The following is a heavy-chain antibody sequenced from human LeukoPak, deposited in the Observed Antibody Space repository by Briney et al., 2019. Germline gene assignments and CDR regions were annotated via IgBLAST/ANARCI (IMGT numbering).Heavy chain of an antibody. Sequence: GASVKVSCKASGYSFSGHYMHWVRQAPGQGPEWMGWISPNSGGTNYAQKFQGRVTMTGDTSISTAYMELSSLRSDDTAVYYCARGIGTTASYYMDVWGKGTTVTVSS. D-gene: IGHD1-1*01. CDR3: ARGIGTTASYYMDV. V-gene: IGHV1-2*02. CDR2: ISPNSGGT. CDR1: GYSFSGHY. J-gene: IGHJ6*03.